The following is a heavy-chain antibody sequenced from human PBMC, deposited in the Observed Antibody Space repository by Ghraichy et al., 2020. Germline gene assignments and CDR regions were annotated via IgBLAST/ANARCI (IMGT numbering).Heavy chain of an antibody. J-gene: IGHJ3*02. CDR2: INPNSGGT. D-gene: IGHD6-19*01. Sequence: ASVKVSCKASGYTFTGYYMHWVRQAPGQGLEWMGWINPNSGGTNYAQKFQGRVTMTRDTSISTAYMELSRLRSDDTAVYYCARELDYSSGWTNAFDIWGQGTMVTVSS. V-gene: IGHV1-2*02. CDR1: GYTFTGYY. CDR3: ARELDYSSGWTNAFDI.